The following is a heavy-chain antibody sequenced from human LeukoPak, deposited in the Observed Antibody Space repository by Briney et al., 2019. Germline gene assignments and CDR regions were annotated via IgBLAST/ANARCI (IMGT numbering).Heavy chain of an antibody. D-gene: IGHD1-7*01. J-gene: IGHJ4*02. CDR2: INSDVSST. V-gene: IGHV3-74*01. CDR1: GFTFSSYW. CDR3: SREGSATSFDY. Sequence: PGGSLRLSCAASGFTFSSYWMHWVRQAPGKGLVWVSRINSDVSSTSYADPVKGRFTISRDNAKNTLYLQMNSLRAEDTAVYYCSREGSATSFDYWGQGTLVTVSS.